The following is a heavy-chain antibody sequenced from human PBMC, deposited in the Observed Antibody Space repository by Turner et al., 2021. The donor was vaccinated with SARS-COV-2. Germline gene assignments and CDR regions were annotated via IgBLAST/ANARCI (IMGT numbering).Heavy chain of an antibody. CDR3: VKDQVSANMKTFEY. V-gene: IGHV3-9*01. CDR1: GFNFGKSA. D-gene: IGHD2-8*01. Sequence: DVHLVESGGGCVQLGWSLRLTRSASGFNFGKSAMHWVRQGPGKGLEWVAGINWSSGTIHYADSVEGRFSISRDNAKNSVYLQMSSLRVEDTAVYYCVKDQVSANMKTFEYWGQGTLVTVSS. CDR2: INWSSGTI. J-gene: IGHJ4*02.